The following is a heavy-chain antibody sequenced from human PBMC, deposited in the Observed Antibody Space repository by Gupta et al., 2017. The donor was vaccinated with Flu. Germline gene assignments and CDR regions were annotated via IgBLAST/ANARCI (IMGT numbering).Heavy chain of an antibody. V-gene: IGHV1-18*01. J-gene: IGHJ3*02. D-gene: IGHD2-8*01. CDR2: ISIHSPKT. CDR1: GYKLNTFG. Sequence: QGHLVQSGGELKKPGASVRVSCKASGYKLNTFGIGWVRQAPGQGLEWVGWISIHSPKTSYAQKFQGRVTMTADTSTSTVYMELRGLKSDDTAVYFCARASSVNGPRGAFDIWGQGTLVTVSS. CDR3: ARASSVNGPRGAFDI.